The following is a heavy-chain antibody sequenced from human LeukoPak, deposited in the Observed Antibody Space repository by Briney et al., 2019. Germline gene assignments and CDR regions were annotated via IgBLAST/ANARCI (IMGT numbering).Heavy chain of an antibody. J-gene: IGHJ6*02. CDR1: GFTFITYG. CDR2: IWYDGSSK. Sequence: GGSLRLSCAASGFTFITYGMHWVRQAPGKGLEWVALIWYDGSSKYYADSVMGRFTISRDNSKNTVYLQMNGLRAEDTAVYYCAREINNYGMDVWGQGTTVTVSS. CDR3: AREINNYGMDV. V-gene: IGHV3-33*01.